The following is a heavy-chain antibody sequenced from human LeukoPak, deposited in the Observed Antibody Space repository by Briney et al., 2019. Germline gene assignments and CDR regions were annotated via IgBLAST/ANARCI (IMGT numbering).Heavy chain of an antibody. CDR1: GFTFGSYS. D-gene: IGHD6-19*01. CDR3: AGLGIAVPAGGY. J-gene: IGHJ4*02. V-gene: IGHV3-21*01. CDR2: ISSSSYI. Sequence: GGSLRLSCAASGFTFGSYSMNWVREAPGKGLEWVSSISSSSYIYYADSVKGRFTISRDNAKNSLYLQMNSLRAEDTAVYYCAGLGIAVPAGGYWGQGTLVTVSS.